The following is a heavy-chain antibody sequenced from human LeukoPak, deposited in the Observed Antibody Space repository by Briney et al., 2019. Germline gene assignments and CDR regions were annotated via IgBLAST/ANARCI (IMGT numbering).Heavy chain of an antibody. J-gene: IGHJ3*02. CDR2: IYYSGST. V-gene: IGHV4-59*08. CDR1: GGSISSYY. CDR3: ARQFPNDAFDI. Sequence: SETLSLTCTVSGGSISSYYWSWIRQPPGKGLEWIGYIYYSGSTYYNPSLKSRVTISVDTSKNQFSLKLSSVTAADTAVYYCARQFPNDAFDIWGQGTMVTVSS.